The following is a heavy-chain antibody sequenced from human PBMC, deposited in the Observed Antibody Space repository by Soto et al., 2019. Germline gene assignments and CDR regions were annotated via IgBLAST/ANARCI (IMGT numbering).Heavy chain of an antibody. CDR2: IRSKANSYAT. J-gene: IGHJ5*02. V-gene: IGHV3-73*01. CDR1: GFTFSGSA. CDR3: TRHRAYGDYLS. D-gene: IGHD4-17*01. Sequence: EVQLVESGGGLVQPGGSLKLSCAASGFTFSGSAMHWVRQASGKGLEWVGRIRSKANSYATAYAAWVKGRFTISRDDSKNTAYLQMNSLKTEDTAVYYCTRHRAYGDYLSWGQGTLVTVSS.